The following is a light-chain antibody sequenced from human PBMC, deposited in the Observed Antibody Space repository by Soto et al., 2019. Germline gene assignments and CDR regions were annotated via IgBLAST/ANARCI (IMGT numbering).Light chain of an antibody. J-gene: IGKJ5*01. CDR2: GAS. Sequence: VLTQSPATLSLSPGEGATLSCRVSQSISSSYLSWYQQRPGQAPRLLLYGASTRATGIPARFSGSGRGSGTDFTLTISRLQPEDFEAYYCQQDYNLPITFGQGTRLEIK. V-gene: IGKV3D-7*01. CDR3: QQDYNLPIT. CDR1: QSISSSY.